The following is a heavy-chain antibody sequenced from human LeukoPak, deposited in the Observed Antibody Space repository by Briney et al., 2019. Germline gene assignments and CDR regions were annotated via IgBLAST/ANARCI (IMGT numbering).Heavy chain of an antibody. Sequence: PGGSLRLSCAASGFTFSSYWMSWVRQAPGKGLEWVANIKQDGSEKYYVDSVKGRFTISRDNSKNTLYLQMNSLRAEDTAVYYCARGDSSGAAFDIWGQGTMVTVSS. CDR1: GFTFSSYW. D-gene: IGHD6-19*01. CDR3: ARGDSSGAAFDI. J-gene: IGHJ3*02. CDR2: IKQDGSEK. V-gene: IGHV3-7*03.